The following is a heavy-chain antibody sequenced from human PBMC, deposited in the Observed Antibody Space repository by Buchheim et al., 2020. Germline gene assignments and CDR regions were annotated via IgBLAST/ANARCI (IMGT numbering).Heavy chain of an antibody. J-gene: IGHJ6*02. V-gene: IGHV3-74*01. CDR1: GFSFSTYW. CDR3: ARSNYYDSSGYYEDYYCMDV. D-gene: IGHD3-22*01. CDR2: SNSDGSST. Sequence: EVQLVESGGGLVQPGGSLRLSCAASGFSFSTYWMHWVRQAPGKGLVWVSRSNSDGSSTSYADSVKGRITISRDNAKNTLYLQMNSLRAEDTDVYYCARSNYYDSSGYYEDYYCMDVWGQGTT.